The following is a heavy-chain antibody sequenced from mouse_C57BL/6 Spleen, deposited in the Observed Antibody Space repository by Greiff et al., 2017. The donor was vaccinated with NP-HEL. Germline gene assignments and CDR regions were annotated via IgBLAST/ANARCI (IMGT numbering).Heavy chain of an antibody. CDR3: ARQGDYYGSSYVGYFDY. Sequence: EVKLMESGGDLVKPGGSLKLSCAASGFTFSSYGMSWVRQTPDKRLEWVATISSGGSYTYYPDSVKGRFTISRDNAKNTLYLQMSSLKSEDTAMYYCARQGDYYGSSYVGYFDYWGQGTTLTVSS. J-gene: IGHJ2*01. V-gene: IGHV5-6*01. D-gene: IGHD1-1*01. CDR1: GFTFSSYG. CDR2: ISSGGSYT.